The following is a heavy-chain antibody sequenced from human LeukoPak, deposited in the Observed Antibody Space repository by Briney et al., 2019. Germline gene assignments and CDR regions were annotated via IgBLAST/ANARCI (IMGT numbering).Heavy chain of an antibody. CDR1: GGSFSGYY. V-gene: IGHV4-34*01. J-gene: IGHJ6*02. D-gene: IGHD5-18*01. CDR3: ARVRYSYGYNYYYGMDV. Sequence: SETLSLTCAVYGGSFSGYYWSRIRQPPGKGLEWIGEINHSGSTNYNPSLKSRVTISVDTSKNQFSLKLSSVTAADTAVYYCARVRYSYGYNYYYGMDVWGQGTTVTVSS. CDR2: INHSGST.